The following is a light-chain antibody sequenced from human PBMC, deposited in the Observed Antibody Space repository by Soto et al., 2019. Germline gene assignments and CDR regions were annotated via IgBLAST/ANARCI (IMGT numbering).Light chain of an antibody. CDR3: QQYKSYWT. V-gene: IGKV1-6*02. J-gene: IGKJ1*01. CDR1: QGIRKD. CDR2: ATS. Sequence: AIQMTQSPSSLSASVGDRVTMTCRASQGIRKDLAWYQQKPGKAPKLLIYATSSLQSGVPSRFSGSGSGRDFTLTISSLQPEDFATYYCQQYKSYWTFGPGTKVEIK.